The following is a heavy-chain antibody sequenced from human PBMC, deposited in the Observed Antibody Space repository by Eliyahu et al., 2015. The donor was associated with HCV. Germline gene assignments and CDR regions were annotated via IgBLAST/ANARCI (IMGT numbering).Heavy chain of an antibody. D-gene: IGHD2-21*01. CDR2: IFYSGST. Sequence: QVQLQESGPGLVKPSETLSLTCTVSGASISSYYWSWIRQPPGKGLEWIGYIFYSGSTNYNPSLKSRVTISVDTSKNQFSLKLTSVTAADTAVYYCARVTGGAIMPSDIWGQGTMVTVSS. J-gene: IGHJ3*02. CDR1: GASISSYY. CDR3: ARVTGGAIMPSDI. V-gene: IGHV4-59*01.